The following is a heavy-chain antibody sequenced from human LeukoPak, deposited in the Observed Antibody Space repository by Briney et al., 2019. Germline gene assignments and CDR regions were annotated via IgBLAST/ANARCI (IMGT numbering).Heavy chain of an antibody. J-gene: IGHJ6*02. CDR3: ARDRLERHFYYYGMDV. D-gene: IGHD1-1*01. CDR2: ITSSSSYI. Sequence: GGSLRLSCAASGFTFSSYSMNWVPQAPGKGLEWVSSITSSSSYIYYADSVKGRFTISRDNAKNSLYLQMNSLRAEDTAVYYCARDRLERHFYYYGMDVWGQGTTVTVSS. V-gene: IGHV3-21*01. CDR1: GFTFSSYS.